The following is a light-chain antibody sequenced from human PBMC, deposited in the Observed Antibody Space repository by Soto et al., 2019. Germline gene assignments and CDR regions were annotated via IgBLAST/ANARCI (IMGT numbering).Light chain of an antibody. CDR3: SSYTDTSTYV. Sequence: QSALTQPASVSGSPGQSITISCTGTSSDVGGYNYVSWYQQHPGKAPKLLIYEVSNRPSGVSNRFSGSKSGNTASLIISGLQAEDEADYYCSSYTDTSTYVFGTGTKLTVL. J-gene: IGLJ1*01. CDR2: EVS. CDR1: SSDVGGYNY. V-gene: IGLV2-14*01.